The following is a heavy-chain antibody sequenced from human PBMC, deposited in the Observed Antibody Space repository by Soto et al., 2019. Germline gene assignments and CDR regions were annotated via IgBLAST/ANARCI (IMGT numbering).Heavy chain of an antibody. CDR3: ATMGPRYCSVSSGFRIEP. Sequence: SLKVSSNASGCTFSSYTISWVPHAPGQGLALRVLVIPILGTASYPQKFQGRVTITADKSTSTSYMELSRLSFEDTAVYYSATMGPRYCSVSSGFRIEPWGEGTLV. CDR2: VIPILGTA. J-gene: IGHJ5*02. D-gene: IGHD2-15*01. CDR1: GCTFSSYT. V-gene: IGHV1-69*08.